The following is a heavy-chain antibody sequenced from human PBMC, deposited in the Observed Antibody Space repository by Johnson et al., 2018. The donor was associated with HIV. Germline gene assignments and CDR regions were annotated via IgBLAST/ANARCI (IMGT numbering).Heavy chain of an antibody. CDR3: ASGSRYTFDNDDVHLLHAFDI. V-gene: IGHV3-30*04. Sequence: QMQLVESGGGVVQPGRSLRLSCAASGFTFSSYAMHWVRQAPGKGLEWVAVISHDGSDEYHADSVKGRFTISGDSSKNTLYLEMNTLRPEDTAMYYCASGSRYTFDNDDVHLLHAFDIWGQGTMVTVSS. J-gene: IGHJ3*02. CDR1: GFTFSSYA. D-gene: IGHD3-16*01. CDR2: ISHDGSDE.